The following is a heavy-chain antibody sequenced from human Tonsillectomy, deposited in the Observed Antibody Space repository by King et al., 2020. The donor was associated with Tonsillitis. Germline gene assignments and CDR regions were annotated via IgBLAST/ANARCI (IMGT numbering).Heavy chain of an antibody. CDR2: ISGRGGRT. CDR3: AKHVQDSWSVYVY. CDR1: GFTFSSYA. J-gene: IGHJ4*02. V-gene: IGHV3-23*04. D-gene: IGHD6-13*01. Sequence: VQLVESGGGLVQPGGSLRLSCAASGFTFSSYAMSWVRQAPGKGLEWVSAISGRGGRTYYADSVKGRFTITRDNSKNTLYLQMNSLRAEDTAVYYCAKHVQDSWSVYVYWGQGTLVTVSS.